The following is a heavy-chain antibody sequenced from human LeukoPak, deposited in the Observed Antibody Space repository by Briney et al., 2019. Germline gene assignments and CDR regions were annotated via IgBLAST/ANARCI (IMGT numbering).Heavy chain of an antibody. J-gene: IGHJ3*01. CDR1: GFTFRTYS. V-gene: IGHV3-30*02. CDR3: AKRADYYDSSRALYDAFDL. Sequence: PGGSLRLSCAASGFTFRTYSMHWVRQAPGKGLEWVTFIRYDGSDKYYADSVKGRFTISRDNSKNTLFLQMTSLRVADTSVYYCAKRADYYDSSRALYDAFDLWGQGTMVTVSS. CDR2: IRYDGSDK. D-gene: IGHD3-16*01.